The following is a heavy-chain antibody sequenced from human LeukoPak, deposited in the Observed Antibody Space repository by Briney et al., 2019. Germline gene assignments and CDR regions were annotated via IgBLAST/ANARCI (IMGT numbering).Heavy chain of an antibody. D-gene: IGHD2-2*01. Sequence: GGSLRLSCAASGFTFSSYWMHWVRHAPGKGLVWVSRINSDGSSTMYADSVKGRFTISRDNAKNTLYLQINSLRAEDTAVYYCAREGCSSTSCYANWFDPWGQGTLVTVSS. CDR3: AREGCSSTSCYANWFDP. V-gene: IGHV3-74*03. CDR2: INSDGSST. J-gene: IGHJ5*02. CDR1: GFTFSSYW.